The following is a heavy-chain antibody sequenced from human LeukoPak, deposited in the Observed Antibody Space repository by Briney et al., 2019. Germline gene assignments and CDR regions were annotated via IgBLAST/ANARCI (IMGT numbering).Heavy chain of an antibody. Sequence: PSETLSLTCSVSGDSISSSYSSWIPHPPGKGLECSGSIYNSANTNNNPSLQSRVTMSVDTSKSQFSLQLTSVSAADTAVYYCARRFSSRSDGNGYYYGHDAFDVWGQGTLVTVSS. V-gene: IGHV4-59*08. CDR1: GDSISSSY. CDR2: IYNSANT. J-gene: IGHJ3*01. D-gene: IGHD3-22*01. CDR3: ARRFSSRSDGNGYYYGHDAFDV.